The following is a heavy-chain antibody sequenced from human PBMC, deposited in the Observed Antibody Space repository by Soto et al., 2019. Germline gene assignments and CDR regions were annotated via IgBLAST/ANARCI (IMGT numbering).Heavy chain of an antibody. CDR2: IYYSGST. Sequence: QVQLQESGPGLVKPSQTLSLTCTVSGGSISSGGYYWSWIRQHPGKGLEWIGYIYYSGSTYYNPSLKSRVTISVDTSKNQFSLKLSSVTAADTAVYYCARTYIVVVPAANNNWFDPWGQGTLVTVSS. D-gene: IGHD2-2*01. CDR3: ARTYIVVVPAANNNWFDP. V-gene: IGHV4-31*03. J-gene: IGHJ5*02. CDR1: GGSISSGGYY.